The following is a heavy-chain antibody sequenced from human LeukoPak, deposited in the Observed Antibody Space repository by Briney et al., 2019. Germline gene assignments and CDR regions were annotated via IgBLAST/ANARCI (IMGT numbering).Heavy chain of an antibody. D-gene: IGHD3-9*01. Sequence: GGSLRLSCAASGFPFSSYSMNWVRQAPGKGLEWISSISSSSSYIYYADSVKGRFTISRDNAKNSLYLQMNSLRAEDTAVYYCARDGYYDILTGYRAYYYYGMDVWGKGTTVTVSS. CDR2: ISSSSSYI. J-gene: IGHJ6*04. CDR3: ARDGYYDILTGYRAYYYYGMDV. V-gene: IGHV3-21*01. CDR1: GFPFSSYS.